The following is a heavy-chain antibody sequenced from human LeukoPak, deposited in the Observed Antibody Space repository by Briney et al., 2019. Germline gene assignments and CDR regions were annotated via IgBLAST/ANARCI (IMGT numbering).Heavy chain of an antibody. D-gene: IGHD1-26*01. CDR2: INHSGST. CDR1: GGSFSGYF. J-gene: IGHJ4*02. CDR3: ARGVGAHFDY. V-gene: IGHV4-34*01. Sequence: SETLSLTCGVYGGSFSGYFWSWVRQPPGKGLEWIGEINHSGSTNYNPSLKSRVTISVDTSKNQFSLKLSSVTAADTAVYYCARGVGAHFDYWGQGTLVTVSS.